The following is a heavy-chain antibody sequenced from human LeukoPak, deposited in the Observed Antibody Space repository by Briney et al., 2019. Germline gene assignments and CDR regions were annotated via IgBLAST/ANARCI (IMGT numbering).Heavy chain of an antibody. V-gene: IGHV4-34*01. Sequence: SETLSLTCAVYGGSFSGYYWSWIRQPPGKGLEWIGEINHSGSTNYNPSLKSRVTISVDTSKNQFSLKLSSVTAADTAVYYCAWVNYYDSSRFDYWGQGTLVTVSS. D-gene: IGHD3-22*01. CDR3: AWVNYYDSSRFDY. J-gene: IGHJ4*02. CDR2: INHSGST. CDR1: GGSFSGYY.